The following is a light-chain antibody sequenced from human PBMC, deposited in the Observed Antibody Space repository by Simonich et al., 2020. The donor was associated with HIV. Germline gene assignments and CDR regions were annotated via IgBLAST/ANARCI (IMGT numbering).Light chain of an antibody. CDR2: EGA. Sequence: QSALTQPASVSGSPGQSITISCTGTSDDVGSYNLVSWYQKHPGKAPKLIIYEGAKRPSGVSNRFSGSKSGNTASLTISGLQAEDEADYFCCSYAGVNTVIFGGGTKLTVL. J-gene: IGLJ2*01. CDR3: CSYAGVNTVI. V-gene: IGLV2-23*01. CDR1: SDDVGSYNL.